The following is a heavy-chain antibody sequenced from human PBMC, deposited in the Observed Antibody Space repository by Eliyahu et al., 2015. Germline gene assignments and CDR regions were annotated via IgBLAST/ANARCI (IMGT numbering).Heavy chain of an antibody. CDR3: ARAVPSSISCYYMDI. J-gene: IGHJ6*03. Sequence: QVQLQESGPGLVKPSQTLSLTCTXSGGSXSXDRYYWSWIRQRPGKGLEWIGYMYYSATTYYNPSLKTRVTISVDTSKNQFSLKLSSVTAADTAIYYCARAVPSSISCYYMDIWGKGTTVTVSS. CDR2: MYYSATT. CDR1: GGSXSXDRYY. V-gene: IGHV4-31*03. D-gene: IGHD2-2*01.